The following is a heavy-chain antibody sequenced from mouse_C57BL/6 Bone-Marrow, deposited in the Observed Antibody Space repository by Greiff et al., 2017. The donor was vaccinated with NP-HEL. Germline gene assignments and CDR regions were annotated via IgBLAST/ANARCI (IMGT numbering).Heavy chain of an antibody. CDR2: INPNNGGT. V-gene: IGHV1-22*01. D-gene: IGHD1-1*01. Sequence: VQLQQSGPELVKPGASVKMSCKASGYTFTDYNMHWVKQSHGKSLEWIGYINPNNGGTSYNQKFKGKATLTVNKSSSTAYMELRSLTSEDSAVYYCANVLLRHYAMDYWGQGTSVTVSS. CDR3: ANVLLRHYAMDY. J-gene: IGHJ4*01. CDR1: GYTFTDYN.